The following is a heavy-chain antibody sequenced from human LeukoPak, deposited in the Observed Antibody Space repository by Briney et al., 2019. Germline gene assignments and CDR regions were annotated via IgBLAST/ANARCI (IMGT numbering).Heavy chain of an antibody. Sequence: GGSLRLSCAASGFTFSSYAMSWVRQAPGKGLEWVSVIYSGGSTYYADSVKGRFTISRDNSKNTLYLQMNTLRAEDTAVYYCARLRYFDPIDYWGQGTLVTVSS. CDR2: IYSGGST. CDR3: ARLRYFDPIDY. J-gene: IGHJ4*02. V-gene: IGHV3-66*04. CDR1: GFTFSSYA. D-gene: IGHD3-9*01.